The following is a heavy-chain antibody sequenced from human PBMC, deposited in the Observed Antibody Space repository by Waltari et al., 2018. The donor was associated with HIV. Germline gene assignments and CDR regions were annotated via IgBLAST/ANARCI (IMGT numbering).Heavy chain of an antibody. CDR2: IIPIFGTA. CDR1: GGTFSSYA. J-gene: IGHJ6*02. V-gene: IGHV1-69*01. CDR3: ASQDYARGHYYYYGMDV. Sequence: QVQLVQSGAEVKKPGSSVKVSCKASGGTFSSYAISWVRQAPGQGLEWMGGIIPIFGTANYAQKFQGRVTITADESTSTAYMELSSLRSEDTAVYYCASQDYARGHYYYYGMDVWGQGTTVTVSS. D-gene: IGHD2-2*01.